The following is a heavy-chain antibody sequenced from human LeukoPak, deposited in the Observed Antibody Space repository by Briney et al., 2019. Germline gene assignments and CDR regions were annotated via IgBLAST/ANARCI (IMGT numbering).Heavy chain of an antibody. D-gene: IGHD5-24*01. CDR1: GFTFSSYA. CDR2: ISYDGSNK. CDR3: ARGEMATIKGYSYY. Sequence: GRSLRLSCAASGFTFSSYAMHWVRQAPGKGLEWVAVISYDGSNKYYADSVKGRFTISRDNSKNTMYLQMTSLRAEDTDVYYCARGEMATIKGYSYYWGQGTPVTVSS. J-gene: IGHJ4*02. V-gene: IGHV3-30-3*01.